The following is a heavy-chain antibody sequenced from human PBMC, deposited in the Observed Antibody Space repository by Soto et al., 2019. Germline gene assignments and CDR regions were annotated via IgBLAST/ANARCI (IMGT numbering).Heavy chain of an antibody. CDR3: ARNVDTAMVLYYYYYGMDV. D-gene: IGHD5-18*01. J-gene: IGHJ6*02. Sequence: GGSLRLSCAASGFTFSSYAMHWVRQAPGKGLEWVAVISYDGSNKYYADSVKGRFTISRDNSKNTLYLQMNSLRVEDTAVYYCARNVDTAMVLYYYYYGMDVWGQGTTVTVSS. CDR1: GFTFSSYA. V-gene: IGHV3-30-3*01. CDR2: ISYDGSNK.